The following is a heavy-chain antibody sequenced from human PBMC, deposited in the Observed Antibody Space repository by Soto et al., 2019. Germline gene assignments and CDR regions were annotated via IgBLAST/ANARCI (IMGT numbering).Heavy chain of an antibody. Sequence: QVQLMQSGTEVKKPGASATVSCKASGYTSADFGISWVRQAPGQGLEWMGWVSGNNGASNPAPKGQGRITMTLDTSTGVSYMALRSLRSDDTAIYYCVRDQKYFRVNGNWFDSWGQGTLVSVSS. CDR2: VSGNNGAS. V-gene: IGHV1-18*04. D-gene: IGHD2-2*01. J-gene: IGHJ5*01. CDR3: VRDQKYFRVNGNWFDS. CDR1: GYTSADFG.